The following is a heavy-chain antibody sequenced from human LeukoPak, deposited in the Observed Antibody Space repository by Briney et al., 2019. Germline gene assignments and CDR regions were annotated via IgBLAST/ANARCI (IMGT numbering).Heavy chain of an antibody. Sequence: SETLSLTCAVYGGSFSGYYWSWIRQPPGKGLEWIGEINHRGSTNYNPSLKSRVTISVDTSKNQFSLKLSSVTAADTAVYYCARGLSGSYSDNWFDPWGQGTLVTVSS. CDR2: INHRGST. CDR1: GGSFSGYY. CDR3: ARGLSGSYSDNWFDP. J-gene: IGHJ5*02. D-gene: IGHD1-26*01. V-gene: IGHV4-34*01.